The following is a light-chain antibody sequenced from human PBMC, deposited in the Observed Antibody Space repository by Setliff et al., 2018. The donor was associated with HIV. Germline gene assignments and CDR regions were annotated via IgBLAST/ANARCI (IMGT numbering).Light chain of an antibody. CDR1: SSDVGRYNL. J-gene: IGLJ1*01. CDR2: QAT. V-gene: IGLV2-23*01. Sequence: SVLTQPASVSGSPGQSITISCTGTSSDVGRYNLVSWYQQHPGKAPKLMIYQATKRPSGVSNRFSGSKSGNTASLTISGLQAEDEADYYCCSNTGSNTYVFGTWTKVTVL. CDR3: CSNTGSNTYV.